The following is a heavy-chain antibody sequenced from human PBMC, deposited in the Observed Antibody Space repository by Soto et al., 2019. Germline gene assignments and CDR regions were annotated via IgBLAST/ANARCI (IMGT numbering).Heavy chain of an antibody. CDR3: AKDLGSGWLYYFDY. CDR2: ISGSGGST. CDR1: GFTFSSYA. J-gene: IGHJ4*02. D-gene: IGHD6-19*01. Sequence: GGSLRLSCAASGFTFSSYAMSWVRQAPGKGLEWVAAISGSGGSTYYADSVKGRFTISRDNSKNTLYLQMNSLRAEDTAVYYCAKDLGSGWLYYFDYWGQGTLVTVSS. V-gene: IGHV3-23*01.